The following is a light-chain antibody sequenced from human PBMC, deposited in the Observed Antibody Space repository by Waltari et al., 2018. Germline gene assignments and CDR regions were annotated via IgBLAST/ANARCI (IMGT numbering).Light chain of an antibody. CDR3: QQYNSFWT. J-gene: IGKJ1*01. V-gene: IGKV1-5*01. CDR2: DAS. Sequence: DIQMTQSPSTLSASVGDRVTITCRASQSNNNWLAWFQQKPGKAPKLLIYDASSLESGVPSRFSGSGSGTEFTLTISSLQPDDFATYYCQQYNSFWTFGQGTKVEIK. CDR1: QSNNNW.